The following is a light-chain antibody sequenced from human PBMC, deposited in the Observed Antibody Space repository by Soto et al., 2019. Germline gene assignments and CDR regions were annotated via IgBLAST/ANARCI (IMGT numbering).Light chain of an antibody. Sequence: DIQMTQSPSTLSASVGDRVTITCRASQSILTWLAWYQQKPNKAPKLLIYKSSTLETGVPSRFSGSRSGTEFTLTISSLQPDDFATYCCQQYNSYYSFGQGTKLEIK. CDR1: QSILTW. V-gene: IGKV1-5*03. CDR3: QQYNSYYS. CDR2: KSS. J-gene: IGKJ2*03.